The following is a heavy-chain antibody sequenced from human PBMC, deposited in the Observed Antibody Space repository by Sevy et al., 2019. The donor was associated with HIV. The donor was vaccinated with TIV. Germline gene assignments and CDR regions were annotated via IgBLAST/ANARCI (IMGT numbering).Heavy chain of an antibody. CDR2: ISYDGNNK. V-gene: IGHV3-30*04. CDR3: ARAPGAVIAAGPYNFDY. Sequence: GGSLRLSCAASGFTFSSYVMHWVRQSPVKELEWVAVISYDGNNKYYADSVKGRFTVSRDNSKNSLYLQMNSLRGEETAVYYCARAPGAVIAAGPYNFDYWGQGTLVTVSS. CDR1: GFTFSSYV. D-gene: IGHD6-13*01. J-gene: IGHJ4*02.